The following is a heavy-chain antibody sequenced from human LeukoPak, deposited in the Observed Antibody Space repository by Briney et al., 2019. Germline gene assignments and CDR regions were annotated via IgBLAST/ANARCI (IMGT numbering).Heavy chain of an antibody. V-gene: IGHV4-59*08. J-gene: IGHJ4*02. CDR1: ARSMSSYY. Sequence: SETLSLTCTVSARSMSSYYWSWIRQPPGKGLEWIGYIYYSGSTKYNPSLKNRVTISVDTSKNQFSLKLSSVTAADAAVYFYARGGRSGYNLEPFDYWGQGTLVTVSS. D-gene: IGHD5-24*01. CDR2: IYYSGST. CDR3: ARGGRSGYNLEPFDY.